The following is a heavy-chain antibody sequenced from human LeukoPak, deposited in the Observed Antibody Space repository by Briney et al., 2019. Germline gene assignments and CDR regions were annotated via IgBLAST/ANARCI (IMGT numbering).Heavy chain of an antibody. V-gene: IGHV4-38-2*01. CDR3: ARKWDL. D-gene: IGHD1-26*01. Sequence: SETLSLTCAVSGYSISSGYYWGWIRQPPGKGLEWIGRIYTSGSTNYNPSLKSRVTISVDTSKNQFSLKLSSVTAADTAVYYCARKWDLWGQGTMVTVSS. CDR1: GYSISSGYY. J-gene: IGHJ3*01. CDR2: IYTSGST.